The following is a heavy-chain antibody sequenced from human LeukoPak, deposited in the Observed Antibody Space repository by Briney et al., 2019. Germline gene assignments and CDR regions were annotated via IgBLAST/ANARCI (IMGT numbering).Heavy chain of an antibody. D-gene: IGHD3-22*01. CDR2: ISGSGGST. Sequence: GGSLRLSCAASGFTFSSYSMNWARPAPGKGLEWVSAISGSGGSTYYADSVKGRFTISRDNSKNTLYLQMNSLRAEDTAIYYCANTYYDSGEGYWGQGTLVTVSS. V-gene: IGHV3-23*01. CDR1: GFTFSSYS. J-gene: IGHJ4*02. CDR3: ANTYYDSGEGY.